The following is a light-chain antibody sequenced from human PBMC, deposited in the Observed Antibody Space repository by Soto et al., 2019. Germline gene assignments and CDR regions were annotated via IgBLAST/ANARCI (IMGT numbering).Light chain of an antibody. Sequence: DIQMTQSPSSLSASVGDRVIITCRASQGISNYLAWYQQKPGQVPKLLIYTASTLQSGVPSRFSGTGSGTDFTLTISSLQPEDVATYYCQKGISAPLAFGGGTKVEIK. V-gene: IGKV1-27*01. J-gene: IGKJ4*01. CDR1: QGISNY. CDR2: TAS. CDR3: QKGISAPLA.